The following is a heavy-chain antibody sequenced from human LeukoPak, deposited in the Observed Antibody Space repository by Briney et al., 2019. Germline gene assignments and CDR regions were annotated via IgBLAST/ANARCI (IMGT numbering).Heavy chain of an antibody. CDR2: IYYNGST. D-gene: IGHD3-22*01. J-gene: IGHJ3*01. V-gene: IGHV4-61*01. CDR3: VREAATDYYDSSGYYRQTEVFDA. CDR1: GGSVRSDSYY. Sequence: SETLSLTCTVSGGSVRSDSYYWSWIRQPPGKGLEWIGYIYYNGSTNYNPSLKSRVTISVDTSKNQFSLKLRSVTAADTAVYYCVREAATDYYDSSGYYRQTEVFDAWGQGTMVTVSS.